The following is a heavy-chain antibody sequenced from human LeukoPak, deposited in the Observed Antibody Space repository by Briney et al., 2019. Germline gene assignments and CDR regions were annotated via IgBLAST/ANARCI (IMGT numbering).Heavy chain of an antibody. CDR1: GYTFTGYY. D-gene: IGHD3-10*01. J-gene: IGHJ6*03. CDR3: ARDLEIYGFGENWHYYYYYMDV. CDR2: INPNSGGT. V-gene: IGHV1-2*02. Sequence: VASVKVSCKASGYTFTGYYMHWVRQAPGQGLEWMGWINPNSGGTNYAQKFQGRVTMTRDTSISTAYMELSRLRSDDTAVYYCARDLEIYGFGENWHYYYYYMDVWGKGTTVTISS.